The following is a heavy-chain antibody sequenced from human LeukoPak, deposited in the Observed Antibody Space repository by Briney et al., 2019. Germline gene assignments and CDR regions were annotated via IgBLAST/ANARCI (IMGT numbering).Heavy chain of an antibody. V-gene: IGHV4-38-2*02. Sequence: SETLSLTCTVSGYSISSGYYWGWIRQPPGKGLEWIGSIHHSGSTYYNPSLKSRVTISVDTSKNQFSLKLSSVTAADTAVYYCASLMDSSSWRDYWGQGTLVTVSS. CDR3: ASLMDSSSWRDY. CDR1: GYSISSGYY. D-gene: IGHD6-13*01. CDR2: IHHSGST. J-gene: IGHJ4*02.